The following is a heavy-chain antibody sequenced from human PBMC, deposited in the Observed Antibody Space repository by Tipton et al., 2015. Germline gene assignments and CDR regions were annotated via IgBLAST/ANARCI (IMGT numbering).Heavy chain of an antibody. D-gene: IGHD4-17*01. CDR1: GGSISSTNW. Sequence: SGGSISSTNWWTWVRQPPGKGLEWIGEISQSGNTNYNPSLKSRVTISADKSKNQFSLILTSVTAADTAVYYCARAYDYGDSPPGPLGYWGQGTLVTVSS. V-gene: IGHV4-4*02. CDR2: ISQSGNT. CDR3: ARAYDYGDSPPGPLGY. J-gene: IGHJ4*02.